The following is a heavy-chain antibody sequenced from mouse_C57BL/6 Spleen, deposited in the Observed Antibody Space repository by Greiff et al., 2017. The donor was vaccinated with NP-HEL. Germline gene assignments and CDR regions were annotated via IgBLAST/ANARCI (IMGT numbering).Heavy chain of an antibody. V-gene: IGHV1-76*01. J-gene: IGHJ3*01. D-gene: IGHD2-2*01. Sequence: QVQLKESGAELVRPGASVKLSCKASGYTFTDYYINWVKQRPGQGLEWIARIYPGSGNTYYNEKFKGKATLTAEKSSSTAYMQLSSLTSEDSAVYFCARGYGEFAYWGQGTLVTVSA. CDR1: GYTFTDYY. CDR3: ARGYGEFAY. CDR2: IYPGSGNT.